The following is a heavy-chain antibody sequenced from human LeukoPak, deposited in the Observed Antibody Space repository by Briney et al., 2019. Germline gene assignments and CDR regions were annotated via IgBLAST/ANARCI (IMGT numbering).Heavy chain of an antibody. D-gene: IGHD3-3*01. Sequence: GGSLRLXCAASGFTFSSYWMRWVRQAPGKGLEWVANIKQDGSEKYYVDSVKGRFTISRDNAKNSLYLQMNSLRAEDTAVYYCARPYTIFGVVSLFDYWGQGTLVTVSS. CDR1: GFTFSSYW. V-gene: IGHV3-7*01. CDR2: IKQDGSEK. CDR3: ARPYTIFGVVSLFDY. J-gene: IGHJ4*02.